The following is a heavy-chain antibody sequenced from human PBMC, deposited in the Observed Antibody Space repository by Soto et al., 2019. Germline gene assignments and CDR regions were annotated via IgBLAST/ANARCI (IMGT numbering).Heavy chain of an antibody. Sequence: SETLSLTCTVSGGSISSYYWSWIRQPPGKGLEWIGYIYYSGSTNYNPSLKSRVTISVDTSKNQFSLKLSSVTAADTAVYYCASTYGDYALGWFDPWGQGTLVTVSS. CDR2: IYYSGST. J-gene: IGHJ5*02. D-gene: IGHD4-17*01. CDR3: ASTYGDYALGWFDP. V-gene: IGHV4-59*01. CDR1: GGSISSYY.